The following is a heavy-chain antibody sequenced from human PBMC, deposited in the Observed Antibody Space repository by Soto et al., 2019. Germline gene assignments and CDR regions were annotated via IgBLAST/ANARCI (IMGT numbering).Heavy chain of an antibody. D-gene: IGHD6-19*01. CDR3: AREWGGLDPHPDY. CDR2: INADNGNT. CDR1: EYTFTAYA. J-gene: IGHJ4*02. V-gene: IGHV1-3*01. Sequence: ASVKVSCKASEYTFTAYAIHWVRQAPGQRLEWMGWINADNGNTRYSQKFLGRVTITRDTSASTAYMELSSLRSEDTAVYYCAREWGGLDPHPDYWGQGTPVTVSS.